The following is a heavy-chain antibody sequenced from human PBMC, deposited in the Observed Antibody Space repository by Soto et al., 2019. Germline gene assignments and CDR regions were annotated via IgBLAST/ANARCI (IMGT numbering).Heavy chain of an antibody. CDR2: IYHSGST. D-gene: IGHD2-15*01. CDR1: GYSISSGYY. Sequence: SQTLSLTCAVSGYSISSGYYWGWIRQPPGKGLEWIGTIYHSGSTYYNPSLKSRVTISVDTSKNQFSLKVNSVTAADTAVYYCARALYCRGGSCSPLRGMDVWGLGTTVTVPS. J-gene: IGHJ6*02. CDR3: ARALYCRGGSCSPLRGMDV. V-gene: IGHV4-38-2*01.